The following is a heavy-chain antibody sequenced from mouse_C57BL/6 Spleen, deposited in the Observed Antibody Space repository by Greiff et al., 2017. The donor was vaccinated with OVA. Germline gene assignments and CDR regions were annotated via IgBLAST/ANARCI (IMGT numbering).Heavy chain of an antibody. V-gene: IGHV5-16*01. CDR1: GFTFSDYY. CDR2: INYDGSST. Sequence: EVHLVESEGGLVQPGSSMKLSCTASGFTFSDYYMAWVRQVPEKGLEWVANINYDGSSTYYLDSLKSRFIISRDNAKNILYLQMSSLKSEDTATYYCARAPYGNYEGWYFDVWGTGTTVTVSS. CDR3: ARAPYGNYEGWYFDV. J-gene: IGHJ1*03. D-gene: IGHD2-1*01.